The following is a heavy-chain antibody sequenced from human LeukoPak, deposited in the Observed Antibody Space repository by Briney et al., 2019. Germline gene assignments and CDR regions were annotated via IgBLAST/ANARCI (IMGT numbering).Heavy chain of an antibody. Sequence: SETLSLTCTVSGGSISSYYWSWIRQPPGKGLEWIGYIYYSGSTNYNPSLKSRVTISVDTSKNQFSLKLSSVTAADTAVYYCARDSAYCGGDCYSSAFDLWGQGTMVTVSS. J-gene: IGHJ3*01. D-gene: IGHD2-21*01. CDR1: GGSISSYY. V-gene: IGHV4-59*01. CDR2: IYYSGST. CDR3: ARDSAYCGGDCYSSAFDL.